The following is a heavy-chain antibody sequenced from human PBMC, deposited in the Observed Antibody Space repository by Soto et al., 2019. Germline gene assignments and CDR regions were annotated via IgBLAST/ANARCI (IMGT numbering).Heavy chain of an antibody. CDR1: GYTFTGYY. V-gene: IGHV1-18*04. Sequence: ASVKVSCKASGYTFTGYYMHWVRQAPGQGPEWMGWISSYNGDTNYAQTFQGRVTMTTDTSTSTAYMELRSLRSDDTAVYYCGREGGPPYSYYGRDVWGKGTPVTVPS. J-gene: IGHJ6*04. CDR3: GREGGPPYSYYGRDV. CDR2: ISSYNGDT.